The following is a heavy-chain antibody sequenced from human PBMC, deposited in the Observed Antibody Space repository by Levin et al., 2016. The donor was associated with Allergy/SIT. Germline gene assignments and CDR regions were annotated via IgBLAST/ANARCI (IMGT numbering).Heavy chain of an antibody. D-gene: IGHD1-14*01. CDR1: GFTFSGYW. CDR3: GRATGPDF. CDR2: IKHDGTVT. Sequence: GESLKISCAASGFTFSGYWMTWVRQPPGGGLEWVANIKHDGTVTNYLASVRGRFFISRDNSNKFVYLQMNNLRADDSAIYYCGRATGPDFWGQGTRVNVTS. J-gene: IGHJ4*02. V-gene: IGHV3-7*03.